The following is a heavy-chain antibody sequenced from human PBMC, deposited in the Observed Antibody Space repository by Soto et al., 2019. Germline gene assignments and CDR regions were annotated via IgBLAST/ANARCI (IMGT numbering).Heavy chain of an antibody. V-gene: IGHV1-3*01. J-gene: IGHJ6*02. CDR1: GYTFTSYA. CDR3: ASSYSNYALIDYYYYGMDV. D-gene: IGHD4-4*01. CDR2: INAGNGNT. Sequence: QVQLVQSGAEVKKPGASVKVSCKASGYTFTSYAMHWVRQAPGQRLEWMGGINAGNGNTKYSQKFQGSVTITRNTSASTAYMALSSLRSEDTAVYYCASSYSNYALIDYYYYGMDVWGPGTTVNVSS.